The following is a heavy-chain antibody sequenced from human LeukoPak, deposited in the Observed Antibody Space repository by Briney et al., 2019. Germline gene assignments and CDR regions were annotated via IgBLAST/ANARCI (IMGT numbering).Heavy chain of an antibody. CDR3: ARGEPSSEHY. Sequence: GGSLRLSCAASGFTFSSYSMNWVRQAPGKGLEWVSYISSSSSTIYYADSVKGRFTISRDNAKNSLYLQMNSLRAEDTAVYYCARGEPSSEHYWGQGTLVTVSS. V-gene: IGHV3-48*04. CDR1: GFTFSSYS. D-gene: IGHD3-22*01. J-gene: IGHJ4*02. CDR2: ISSSSSTI.